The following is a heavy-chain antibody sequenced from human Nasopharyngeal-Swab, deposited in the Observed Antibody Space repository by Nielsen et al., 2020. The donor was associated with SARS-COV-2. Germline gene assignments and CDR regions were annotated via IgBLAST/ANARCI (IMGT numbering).Heavy chain of an antibody. Sequence: SLKISCAASGFTFDYHGMHWVGQAPGKGLEWVSGVSWNSASKDYADSVKGRFTISRDNAKNSLYLQMNSLRAEDTALYYCAKDLRFDSSGYYRGYAFDMWGQGTMVTVSS. CDR3: AKDLRFDSSGYYRGYAFDM. CDR2: VSWNSASK. V-gene: IGHV3-9*01. D-gene: IGHD3-22*01. CDR1: GFTFDYHG. J-gene: IGHJ3*02.